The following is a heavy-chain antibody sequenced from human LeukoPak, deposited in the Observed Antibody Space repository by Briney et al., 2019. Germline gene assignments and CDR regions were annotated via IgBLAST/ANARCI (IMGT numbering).Heavy chain of an antibody. Sequence: PGGSLRLSCAASGFTFSSYWMTWVRQAPGKGLEWVANIRQDGNEQYYMDSVKGRFTISRDNAKNSLFLQMNSLRAADTAVYYCARTVQLWSNAFDIWGQGTMVTVSS. J-gene: IGHJ3*02. CDR1: GFTFSSYW. D-gene: IGHD5-18*01. CDR2: IRQDGNEQ. CDR3: ARTVQLWSNAFDI. V-gene: IGHV3-7*01.